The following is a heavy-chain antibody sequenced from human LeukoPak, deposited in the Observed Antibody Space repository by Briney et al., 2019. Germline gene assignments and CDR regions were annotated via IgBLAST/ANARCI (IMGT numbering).Heavy chain of an antibody. V-gene: IGHV3-11*01. CDR2: ISSSGSTI. CDR3: ARVLSSGSPLDY. D-gene: IGHD3-10*01. CDR1: GFTFSDYY. Sequence: GGSLRLSCAASGFTFSDYYMSWIRQAPEKGLEWVSYISSSGSTIYYADSVKGRFTISRDNAKNSLYLQMNSLRAEDTAVYYCARVLSSGSPLDYWGQGTLVTVSS. J-gene: IGHJ4*02.